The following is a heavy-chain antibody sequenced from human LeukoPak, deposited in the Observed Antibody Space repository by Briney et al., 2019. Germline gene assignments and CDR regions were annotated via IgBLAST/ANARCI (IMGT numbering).Heavy chain of an antibody. CDR2: ISSSGSYI. D-gene: IGHD6-19*01. CDR1: GFTFSSYS. V-gene: IGHV3-21*01. Sequence: GGSLRLSCAASGFTFSSYSMNWVRQAPGKGLEWVSSISSSGSYIYYADSVKGRFTISRDSAKNSLYLQMNSLRAEDTAVYYCARIAVAGTGKGNYWGQGTLVTVSS. CDR3: ARIAVAGTGKGNY. J-gene: IGHJ4*02.